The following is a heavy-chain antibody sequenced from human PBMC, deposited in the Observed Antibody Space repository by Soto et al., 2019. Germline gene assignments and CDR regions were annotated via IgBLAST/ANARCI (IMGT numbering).Heavy chain of an antibody. D-gene: IGHD4-17*01. CDR3: ARDMGYGDYDEGDYYYYMDV. CDR1: GGSISSYY. V-gene: IGHV4-59*01. J-gene: IGHJ6*03. Sequence: SETLSLTCTVSGGSISSYYWSWIRQPPGKGLEWIGYIYYSGSTNYNPSLKSRVTISVDTSKNQFSLKLSSVTAADTAVYYCARDMGYGDYDEGDYYYYMDVWGKGTTVTVSS. CDR2: IYYSGST.